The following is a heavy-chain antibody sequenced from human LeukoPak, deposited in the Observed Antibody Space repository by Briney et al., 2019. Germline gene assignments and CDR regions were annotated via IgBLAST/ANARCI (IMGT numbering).Heavy chain of an antibody. CDR2: ISGSGGST. CDR1: GFTFSTYE. J-gene: IGHJ3*02. Sequence: HPGGSLRLSCAASGFTFSTYEMNWVRQAPGKGLEWVSAISGSGGSTYYADSVKGRFTISRDNSKNTLYLQMNSLRAEDTAVYYCAKDYGGNSEAFDIWGQGTMVTVSS. CDR3: AKDYGGNSEAFDI. D-gene: IGHD4-23*01. V-gene: IGHV3-23*01.